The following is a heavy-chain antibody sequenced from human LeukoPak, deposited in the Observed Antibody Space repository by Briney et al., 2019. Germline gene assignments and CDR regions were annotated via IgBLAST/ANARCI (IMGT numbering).Heavy chain of an antibody. D-gene: IGHD1-26*01. CDR2: IKQDGSEK. J-gene: IGHJ4*02. V-gene: IGHV3-7*01. CDR3: ARGVAGSGSTPKY. Sequence: GGSLRLSCAASGFTFSSYWMSWVRQAPGEGLEWVANIKQDGSEKYYVDSVKGRFTISRDNAKNSLYLQMNSLRAEDTAVYYCARGVAGSGSTPKYWGQGTLVTVSS. CDR1: GFTFSSYW.